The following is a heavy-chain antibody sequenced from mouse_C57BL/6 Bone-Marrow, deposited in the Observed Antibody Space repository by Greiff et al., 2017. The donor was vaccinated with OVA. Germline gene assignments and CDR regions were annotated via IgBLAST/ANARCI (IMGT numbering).Heavy chain of an antibody. CDR2: IDPSDSYT. CDR1: GYTFTSYW. Sequence: QVQLQQPGAELVMPGASVKLSCKASGYTFTSYWMHLVKQRPGQGLEWIGEIDPSDSYTNYNQKFKGKSTLTVDKSSTTAYMQLSSLTSEDSAVYYCARGDFFYSSGEGTTLTVSS. J-gene: IGHJ2*01. CDR3: ARGDFFYS. V-gene: IGHV1-69*01.